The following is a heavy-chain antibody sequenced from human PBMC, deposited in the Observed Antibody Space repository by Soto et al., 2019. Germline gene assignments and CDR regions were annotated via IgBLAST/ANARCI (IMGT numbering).Heavy chain of an antibody. V-gene: IGHV5-51*01. CDR2: IYPGDSDT. CDR3: AGSSRYDLYFGMDV. J-gene: IGHJ6*02. Sequence: GESLKISCKGSEYSFTGYWIGWVRHMPGKGLEWMGIIYPGDSDTRYNPSFQGQVTISADKSISTAYLQWSSLKASDTALYYCAGSSRYDLYFGMDVWGQGTTVTVSS. CDR1: EYSFTGYW.